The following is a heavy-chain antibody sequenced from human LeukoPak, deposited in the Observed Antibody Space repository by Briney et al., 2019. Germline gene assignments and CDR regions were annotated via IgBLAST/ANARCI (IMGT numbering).Heavy chain of an antibody. Sequence: SETPSLTCTVSGGSISSYYWSWIRQPPGKGLEWIGFIYYSGSTNYNPSLKSRVTISVDTSKNQFSLKLSSVTAADTAVYYCAFSGWFWGAFGYWGQGILVTVSS. CDR3: AFSGWFWGAFGY. CDR2: IYYSGST. J-gene: IGHJ4*02. V-gene: IGHV4-59*08. CDR1: GGSISSYY. D-gene: IGHD6-19*01.